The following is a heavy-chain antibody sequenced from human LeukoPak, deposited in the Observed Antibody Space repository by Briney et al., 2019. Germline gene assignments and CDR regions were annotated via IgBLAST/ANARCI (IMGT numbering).Heavy chain of an antibody. CDR1: GGSISSSSYY. Sequence: SETLSLTCTVSGGSISSSSYYWGWIRQPPGKGLEWIGEINHSGSTNYNPSLKSRVTISVDTSKNQFSLKLSSVTAADTAVYYCARVIATRVRRRVFDYWGQGTLVTVSS. CDR2: INHSGST. V-gene: IGHV4-39*07. J-gene: IGHJ4*02. D-gene: IGHD2-21*01. CDR3: ARVIATRVRRRVFDY.